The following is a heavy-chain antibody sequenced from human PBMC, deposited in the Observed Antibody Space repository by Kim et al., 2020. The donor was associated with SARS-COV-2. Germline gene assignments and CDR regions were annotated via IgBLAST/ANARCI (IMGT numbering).Heavy chain of an antibody. CDR1: GFTFSSYW. CDR3: ARCTDTAMHDYYYGMDV. D-gene: IGHD5-18*01. CDR2: IKQDGSEK. V-gene: IGHV3-7*03. Sequence: GGSLRLSCAASGFTFSSYWMSWVRQAPGKGLEWVANIKQDGSEKYYVDSVKGRFTISRDNAKNSLYLQMNSLRAEDTAVYYCARCTDTAMHDYYYGMDVWGQGTTVTVSS. J-gene: IGHJ6*02.